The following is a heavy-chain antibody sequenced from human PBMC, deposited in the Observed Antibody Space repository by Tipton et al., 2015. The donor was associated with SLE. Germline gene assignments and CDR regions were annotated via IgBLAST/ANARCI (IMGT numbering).Heavy chain of an antibody. CDR1: AGSIRSGSYF. J-gene: IGHJ4*02. D-gene: IGHD3-10*01. Sequence: TLSLTCNVSAGSIRSGSYFWGWIRQPPGKGLEWIGNIDYGGSTYYNPSLKSRVSISIDTSKNQFSLRLTSVTAADTAIYYCARRGGGYHRTTDYWGQGTLVTVSS. CDR3: ARRGGGYHRTTDY. V-gene: IGHV4-39*07. CDR2: IDYGGST.